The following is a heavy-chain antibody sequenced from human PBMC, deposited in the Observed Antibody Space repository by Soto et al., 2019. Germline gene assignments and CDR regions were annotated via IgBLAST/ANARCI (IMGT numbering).Heavy chain of an antibody. D-gene: IGHD6-13*01. CDR3: ARADGIAAAGHNWYFDL. V-gene: IGHV4-31*03. Sequence: QVQLQESGPGLVKPSQTLSLTCTVSSGSISSVAYYWSWIRQHPGKGLEWIGYIYYSGSTYYNPFPTGRVTLSVDTSQNQFSLKLSSVTAAATAVYYCARADGIAAAGHNWYFDLWGRGTLVTVSS. CDR2: IYYSGST. J-gene: IGHJ2*01. CDR1: SGSISSVAYY.